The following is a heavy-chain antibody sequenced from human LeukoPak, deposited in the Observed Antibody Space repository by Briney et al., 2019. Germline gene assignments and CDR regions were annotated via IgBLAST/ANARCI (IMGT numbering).Heavy chain of an antibody. CDR1: GYSFTSYW. CDR2: IYPGDSDT. V-gene: IGHV5-51*01. CDR3: ARQRVDCSSTSCYGGWFDP. Sequence: GESLKISCKGSGYSFTSYWIGWVRRMPGKGLEWMGIIYPGDSDTRYSPSFQGQVTISADKSISTAYLQWSSLKASDTAMYYCARQRVDCSSTSCYGGWFDPWGQGTLVTVSS. D-gene: IGHD2-2*01. J-gene: IGHJ5*02.